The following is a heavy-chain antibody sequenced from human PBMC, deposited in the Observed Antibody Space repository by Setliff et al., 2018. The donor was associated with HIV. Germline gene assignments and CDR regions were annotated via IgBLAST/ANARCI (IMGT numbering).Heavy chain of an antibody. CDR1: GGSISTYY. V-gene: IGHV4-59*08. Sequence: SETLSLTCTVSGGSISTYYWSWIRQSPGKGLEWIGYIYYSGGTKYNPSLKSRLTISVDTSKNQFSLKLNSVTAADTAIYYCARRRPPPSGMYSSYYMDVWGKGTAVTVSS. CDR3: ARRRPPPSGMYSSYYMDV. J-gene: IGHJ6*03. D-gene: IGHD1-26*01. CDR2: IYYSGGT.